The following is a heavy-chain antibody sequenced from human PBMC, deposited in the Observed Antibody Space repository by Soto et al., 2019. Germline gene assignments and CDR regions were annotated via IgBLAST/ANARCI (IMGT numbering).Heavy chain of an antibody. CDR3: ARGKSSGNYNDY. CDR1: GYTFTSYD. Sequence: QVQLVQSGAEVKKPGASVKVSCKASGYTFTSYDINWVRQATGQGLEWMGWMNPNSGNTGYAQKFRGRVTMTRNTSLSTTYMELSSLRSEDTAVYYCARGKSSGNYNDYWGQGTLVTVSS. D-gene: IGHD3-22*01. CDR2: MNPNSGNT. V-gene: IGHV1-8*01. J-gene: IGHJ4*02.